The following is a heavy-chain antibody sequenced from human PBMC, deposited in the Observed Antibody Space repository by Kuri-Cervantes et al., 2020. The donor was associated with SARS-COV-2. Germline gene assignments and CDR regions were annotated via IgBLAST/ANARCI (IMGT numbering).Heavy chain of an antibody. CDR1: GYTFTSYA. CDR3: ARGGDFWYFSYGMDV. Sequence: ASVKVSCKAPGYTFTSYAMHWVRQAPGQRLEWMGWINAGNGNTKYSQKFQGRVTITRDTSASTAYMELSSLRSENTAVYYCARGGDFWYFSYGMDVWGQGTTVTVSS. CDR2: INAGNGNT. J-gene: IGHJ6*02. D-gene: IGHD3-3*01. V-gene: IGHV1-3*01.